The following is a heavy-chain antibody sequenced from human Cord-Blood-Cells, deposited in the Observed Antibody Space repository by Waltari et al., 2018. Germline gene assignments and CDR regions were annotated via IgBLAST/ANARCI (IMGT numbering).Heavy chain of an antibody. CDR1: GFTFSSYG. D-gene: IGHD3-3*01. CDR3: AKGTLRFLEFDY. J-gene: IGHJ4*02. V-gene: IGHV3-30*02. CDR2: IRYDGSNK. Sequence: QVQLVESGGGVVQPGGSLRLSCAASGFTFSSYGMHWVRQAPGKGVELVAFIRYDGSNKYYADSVKGRFTISRDNSKNTLYLQMNSLRAEDTAVYYCAKGTLRFLEFDYWGQGTLVTVSS.